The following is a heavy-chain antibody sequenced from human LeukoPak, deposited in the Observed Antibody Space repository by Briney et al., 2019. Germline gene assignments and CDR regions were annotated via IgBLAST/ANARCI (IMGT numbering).Heavy chain of an antibody. CDR2: IYTTGST. V-gene: IGHV4-4*07. Sequence: SETLSLTCTVSGGSISSYYWSWIRQPAGKGLEWIGRIYTTGSTNYNPSLKSRVTMSVDTSKNQFSLKLSSVTAADTAVYYCARVMDYDFWSGSPRWFDPWGQGTLVTVSS. D-gene: IGHD3-3*01. J-gene: IGHJ5*02. CDR3: ARVMDYDFWSGSPRWFDP. CDR1: GGSISSYY.